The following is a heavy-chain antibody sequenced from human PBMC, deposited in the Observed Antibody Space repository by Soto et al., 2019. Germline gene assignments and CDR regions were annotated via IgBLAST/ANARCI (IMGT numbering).Heavy chain of an antibody. J-gene: IGHJ6*02. CDR3: ARRRARDDFWSGYYTGYGMDV. CDR2: IYPGDSDN. Sequence: GESLKISCKGSGYSFTSYWIGWVRQMPGKGLEWMGIIYPGDSDNRYSPSFQGQVTISADKSISTAYLQWSSLKASDTAMYYCARRRARDDFWSGYYTGYGMDVWGQGTTVTVSS. V-gene: IGHV5-51*01. D-gene: IGHD3-3*01. CDR1: GYSFTSYW.